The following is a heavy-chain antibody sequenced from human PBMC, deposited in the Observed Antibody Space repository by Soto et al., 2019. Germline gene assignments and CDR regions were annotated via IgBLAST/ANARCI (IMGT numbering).Heavy chain of an antibody. CDR2: TYYRSKWFD. D-gene: IGHD3-22*01. Sequence: HLQTLSLSCVSSGESVCSNRPAWNWIRQYPSRGLEWLRRTYYRSKWFDSYAVSVKSRIIVNPDTSKNQVSRQLTSVTPEDTAVYYCVRTNDFYDTVPPFGIWGQGTMVTVSS. CDR1: GESVCSNRPA. V-gene: IGHV6-1*01. J-gene: IGHJ3*02. CDR3: VRTNDFYDTVPPFGI.